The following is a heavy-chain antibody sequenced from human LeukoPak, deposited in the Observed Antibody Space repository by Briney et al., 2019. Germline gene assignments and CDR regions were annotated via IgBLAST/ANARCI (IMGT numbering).Heavy chain of an antibody. CDR1: GYTFTSYY. J-gene: IGHJ5*02. D-gene: IGHD2-2*01. CDR3: ARDLGDIVVVPAAMNWFDP. Sequence: ASVTVSFKASGYTFTSYYMHWVRQAPGQGLEWMGIINPSGGSTSYAQKFQGRVTMTRDTSTSTVYMELSSLRSDDTAVYYCARDLGDIVVVPAAMNWFDPWGQGTLVTVSS. CDR2: INPSGGST. V-gene: IGHV1-46*01.